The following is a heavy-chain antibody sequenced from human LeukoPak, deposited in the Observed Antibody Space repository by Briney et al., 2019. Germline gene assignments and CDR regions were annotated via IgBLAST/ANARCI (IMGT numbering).Heavy chain of an antibody. Sequence: GGSLRLSCAASGFTFSSYAMSWVRQAPGKGLEWVSAISGSGGSTYYADSVKGRFTISRDNSKNTLYLQMNSLRAEDTAVYYCAKAHIAEATVTDYFDYWGQGTLVTVSS. D-gene: IGHD4-17*01. CDR3: AKAHIAEATVTDYFDY. V-gene: IGHV3-23*01. J-gene: IGHJ4*02. CDR1: GFTFSSYA. CDR2: ISGSGGST.